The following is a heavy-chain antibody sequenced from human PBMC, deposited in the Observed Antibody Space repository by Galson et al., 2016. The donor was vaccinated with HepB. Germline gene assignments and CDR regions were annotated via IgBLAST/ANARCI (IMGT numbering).Heavy chain of an antibody. V-gene: IGHV1-46*01. CDR2: INPSGDST. J-gene: IGHJ4*02. Sequence: WMGMINPSGDSTNYAQKFQGRVTMTRDTSTSTVYMELSSLRSEDTAAYYCARERVYYYGPGSYYTLDYWGQGTLVTVSS. CDR3: ARERVYYYGPGSYYTLDY. D-gene: IGHD3-10*01.